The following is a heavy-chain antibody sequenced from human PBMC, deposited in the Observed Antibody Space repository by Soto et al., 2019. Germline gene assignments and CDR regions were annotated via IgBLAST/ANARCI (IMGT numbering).Heavy chain of an antibody. V-gene: IGHV4-39*01. J-gene: IGHJ4*02. CDR1: GGSIRSSSYY. CDR3: ARFPDWGSGTD. D-gene: IGHD3-10*01. CDR2: VFYNGNT. Sequence: QVQLQESGPRLVKPSETLSLTCTVSGGSIRSSSYYWVWIRQPPWKGLEWIGSVFYNGNTYYSPYLKSRITISVDTSQTQFSLRLYSVTAADTALYHCARFPDWGSGTDWCQGIPVTVSS.